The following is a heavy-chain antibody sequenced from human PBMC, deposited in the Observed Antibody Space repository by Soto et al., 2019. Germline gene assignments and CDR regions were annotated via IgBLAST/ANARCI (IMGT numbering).Heavy chain of an antibody. V-gene: IGHV4-34*01. CDR3: ARDRYSSSWSSLLYGMDV. J-gene: IGHJ6*02. CDR1: GGSFSGYY. D-gene: IGHD6-13*01. CDR2: INHSGST. Sequence: SETLSLTCAVYGGSFSGYYWSWIRQPPGKGLEWIGEINHSGSTNYNPSLKSRVTISVDTSKNQFSLKLSSVTAADTAVYYCARDRYSSSWSSLLYGMDVWGQGTTVTV.